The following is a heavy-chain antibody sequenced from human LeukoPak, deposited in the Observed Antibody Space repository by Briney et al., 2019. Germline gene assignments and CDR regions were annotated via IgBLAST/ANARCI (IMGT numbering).Heavy chain of an antibody. CDR3: ARGTMFPYYFDY. CDR1: GFTFSSYS. CDR2: ISSGSSYI. V-gene: IGHV3-21*01. J-gene: IGHJ4*02. Sequence: GGSLRLSCAASGFTFSSYSMNWVRQAPGKGLEWVSSISSGSSYIYYADSLKGRFTISRDNAKNSLYLQMNSLRAEDTAVYYCARGTMFPYYFDYWGQGTLVTVSS. D-gene: IGHD3-10*02.